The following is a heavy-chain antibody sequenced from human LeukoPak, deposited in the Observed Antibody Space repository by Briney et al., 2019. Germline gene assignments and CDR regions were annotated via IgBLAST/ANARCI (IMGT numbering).Heavy chain of an antibody. D-gene: IGHD6-13*01. J-gene: IGHJ3*02. CDR1: GYRFTTYW. CDR3: ARPRIAAAFSAFDI. V-gene: IGHV5-51*01. Sequence: GESLKISCKGSGYRFTTYWIAWVLHMPGKGLEWMGIIYPGDSDTRYSPSFQGQVTISADKSISTAYLQWSSLKASDTAMYYCARPRIAAAFSAFDIWGRGTMVTVSS. CDR2: IYPGDSDT.